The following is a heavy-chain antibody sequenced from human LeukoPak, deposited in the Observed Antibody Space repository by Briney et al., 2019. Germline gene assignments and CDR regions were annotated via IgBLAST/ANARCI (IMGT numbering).Heavy chain of an antibody. J-gene: IGHJ4*02. CDR2: IKSKSDGETT. V-gene: IGHV3-15*01. D-gene: IGHD4/OR15-4a*01. CDR3: TTDHTLTGGPVRANYNC. Sequence: GGSLRLSCAASGFTFSNAWMSWVRQAPGKGLEWVGRIKSKSDGETTDCAAPVKGRFTISRDDSKSTLYLQMNSLKTEDTAVYYCTTDHTLTGGPVRANYNCWGQGVLVTVSS. CDR1: GFTFSNAW.